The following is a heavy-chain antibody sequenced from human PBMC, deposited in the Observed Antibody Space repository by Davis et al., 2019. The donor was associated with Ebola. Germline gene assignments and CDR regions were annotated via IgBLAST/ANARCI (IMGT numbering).Heavy chain of an antibody. D-gene: IGHD2-2*01. V-gene: IGHV1-69*13. CDR1: GGTFSSYA. J-gene: IGHJ5*02. CDR2: IIPIFGTA. Sequence: SVKVSCKASGGTFSSYAISWVRQAPGQGLEWMGGIIPIFGTANYAQKFQGRVTITADESTSTAYMELSSLRSEDTAVYYCSCSSTSRTGYNWFDPWGQGTLVTVSS. CDR3: SCSSTSRTGYNWFDP.